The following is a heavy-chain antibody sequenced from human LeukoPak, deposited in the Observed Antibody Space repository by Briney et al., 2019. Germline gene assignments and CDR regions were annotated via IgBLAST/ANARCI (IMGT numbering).Heavy chain of an antibody. CDR2: ISAYNGNT. V-gene: IGHV1-18*01. Sequence: ASVKVSCKVSGYTLTELSMHWVRQAPGQGLEWMGWISAYNGNTNYAQKLQGRVTMTTDTSTSTAYMELRSLRSDDTAVYYCARDSVVVVAATPSDYWGQGTLVTVSS. CDR1: GYTLTELS. J-gene: IGHJ4*02. CDR3: ARDSVVVVAATPSDY. D-gene: IGHD2-15*01.